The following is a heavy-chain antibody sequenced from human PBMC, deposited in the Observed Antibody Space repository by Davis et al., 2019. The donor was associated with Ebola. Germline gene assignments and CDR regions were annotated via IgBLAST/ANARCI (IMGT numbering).Heavy chain of an antibody. V-gene: IGHV5-51*01. Sequence: KVSCKGSGYSFTSYWIAWVRQMPGKGLEWMGIIYPGDSDTRYSPSFRGQVTISADKSISTAYLQWSSLKASDTAMYYCARQESIVGATGLDYWGQGTVVTVSS. CDR3: ARQESIVGATGLDY. CDR2: IYPGDSDT. J-gene: IGHJ4*02. D-gene: IGHD1-26*01. CDR1: GYSFTSYW.